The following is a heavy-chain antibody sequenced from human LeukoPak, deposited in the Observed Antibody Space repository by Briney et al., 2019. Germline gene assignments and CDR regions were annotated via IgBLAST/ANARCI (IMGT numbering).Heavy chain of an antibody. CDR1: GFTLSNHA. Sequence: GGSLRLSCAASGFTLSNHAMHWVRRATGKGLEWVSAIGTAGDTSYPGSVKGRFTISRENAKNSLYLQMDSLRAEDTAVYYCARQMTPHGNFDYWGQGTLVTVSS. CDR2: IGTAGDT. D-gene: IGHD1-26*01. V-gene: IGHV3-13*01. CDR3: ARQMTPHGNFDY. J-gene: IGHJ4*02.